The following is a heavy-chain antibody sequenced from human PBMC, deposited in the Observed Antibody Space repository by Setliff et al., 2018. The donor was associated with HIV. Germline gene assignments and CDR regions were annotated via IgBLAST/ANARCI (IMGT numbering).Heavy chain of an antibody. CDR3: TAMGVEVVSYYYGMEV. CDR2: ISWDGGNT. CDR1: GFTFDDYT. Sequence: GGSLRLSCAASGFTFDDYTMHLVRQAPGKGLAWVSIISWDGGNTEYAESVKGRFTISRDDSKSLAYLQMNSLKTEDTAVYYCTAMGVEVVSYYYGMEVWGQGTTVTVS. J-gene: IGHJ6*02. D-gene: IGHD2-2*01. V-gene: IGHV3-43*01.